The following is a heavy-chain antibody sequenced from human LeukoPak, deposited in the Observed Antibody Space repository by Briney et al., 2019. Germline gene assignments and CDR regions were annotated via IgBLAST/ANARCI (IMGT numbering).Heavy chain of an antibody. CDR2: ISRSGSTK. Sequence: GGSLRLSCAASGFTFSDYNMRWIRQAPGKGLEWVSSISRSGSTKYYADSVKGRFTISRDNADNSLYLQMNSLGAEDTAVYFCARLGPVNKDHYIDVGGKGTTVTISS. V-gene: IGHV3-11*04. CDR1: GFTFSDYN. CDR3: ARLGPVNKDHYIDV. J-gene: IGHJ6*03. D-gene: IGHD4-17*01.